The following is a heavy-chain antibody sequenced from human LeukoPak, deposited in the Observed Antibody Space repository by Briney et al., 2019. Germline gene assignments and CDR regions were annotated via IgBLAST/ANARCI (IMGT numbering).Heavy chain of an antibody. CDR3: ARDNTGGHWFDS. Sequence: PSETLPLTCTVSGGSIRSGDYYWSWIRQSPGKGLEWIGYIYYSGTTYYSPSLRSRVAISIDTSKNQFSLKLSSVTAADTAMYYCARDNTGGHWFDSWGQGTLVTVSS. J-gene: IGHJ5*01. CDR1: GGSIRSGDYY. V-gene: IGHV4-30-4*01. CDR2: IYYSGTT. D-gene: IGHD5-18*01.